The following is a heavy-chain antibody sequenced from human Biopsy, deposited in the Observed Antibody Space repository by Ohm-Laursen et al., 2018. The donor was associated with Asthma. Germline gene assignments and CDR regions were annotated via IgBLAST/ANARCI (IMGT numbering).Heavy chain of an antibody. CDR3: ARGDSSGWSHYYFDY. CDR1: GFAVSRDY. V-gene: IGHV3-53*01. CDR2: IYSGGTS. Sequence: GSPRLSCTASGFAVSRDYVFWVRQAPGKGLEWVSVIYSGGTSHTADSVRGRFTISRDYSKNTLYLQMHSLRVEDTAVYYCARGDSSGWSHYYFDYWGQGTLVTVSS. J-gene: IGHJ4*02. D-gene: IGHD6-19*01.